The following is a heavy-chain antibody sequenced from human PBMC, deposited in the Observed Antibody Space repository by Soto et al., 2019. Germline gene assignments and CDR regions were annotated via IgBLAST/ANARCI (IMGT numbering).Heavy chain of an antibody. D-gene: IGHD3-22*01. V-gene: IGHV4-34*01. CDR1: GGSFSDYS. Sequence: SETLSLTCAVYGGSFSDYSWSWIRQPPGKGLAWIGEISHSGGSNYNPSLNSRVTLSIDMTNNHVSLILNSVTAADTAVYYCARVGPWVPYYYDSSPYTFENWFDPWGQGTLVTVSS. CDR2: ISHSGGS. J-gene: IGHJ5*02. CDR3: ARVGPWVPYYYDSSPYTFENWFDP.